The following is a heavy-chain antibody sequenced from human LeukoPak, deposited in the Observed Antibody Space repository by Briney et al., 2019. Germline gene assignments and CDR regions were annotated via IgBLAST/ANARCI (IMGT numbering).Heavy chain of an antibody. CDR3: ARDAKLRPFYFDY. CDR2: MNPNSGNT. CDR1: GYTFTSYD. J-gene: IGHJ4*02. V-gene: IGHV1-8*02. Sequence: ASVKVSCKASGYTFTSYDINWVRQATGQGLEWMGWMNPNSGNTGYAQKFQGRVTMTRDMSTSTVYMELSSLRSDDTAVYYCARDAKLRPFYFDYWGQGTLVTVSS. D-gene: IGHD5-12*01.